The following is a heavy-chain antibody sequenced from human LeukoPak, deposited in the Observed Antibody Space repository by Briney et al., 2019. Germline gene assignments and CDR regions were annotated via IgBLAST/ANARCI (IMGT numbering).Heavy chain of an antibody. D-gene: IGHD3-22*01. CDR3: ARESQYYYDSSGFLDY. CDR1: GGSISSSSYY. J-gene: IGHJ4*02. CDR2: IYYSGST. V-gene: IGHV4-39*07. Sequence: SETLSLTCTVSGGSISSSSYYWGWIRQPPGKGLEWIGSIYYSGSTYYNPSLKSRVTISVDTSKNQFSLKLSSVTAADTAVYYCARESQYYYDSSGFLDYWGQGTLVTVSS.